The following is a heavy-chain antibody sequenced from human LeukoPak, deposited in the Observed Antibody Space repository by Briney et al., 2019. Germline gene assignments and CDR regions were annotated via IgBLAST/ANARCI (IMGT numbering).Heavy chain of an antibody. V-gene: IGHV3-30*18. CDR2: ISYDGSNK. Sequence: GGSLRLSCAASGFTFSSYSMIWVRQAPGKGLEWVAVISYDGSNKYYADSVKGRFTISRDNSKNTLYLQMNSLRAEDTAVYYCAKDPEMATITGHYFDYWGQGTLVTVSS. D-gene: IGHD5-24*01. CDR3: AKDPEMATITGHYFDY. J-gene: IGHJ4*02. CDR1: GFTFSSYS.